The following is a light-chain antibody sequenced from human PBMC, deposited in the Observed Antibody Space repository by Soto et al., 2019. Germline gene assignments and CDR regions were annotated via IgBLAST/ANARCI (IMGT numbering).Light chain of an antibody. CDR3: QQSFYAPPT. J-gene: IGKJ1*01. Sequence: DIQVTQSPSSLSASVGDRVTITCRASQNIRTYLTWYQQKPGKAPKLLIYEASDLQSGVPSRFSGSGSGTDFSLTITRLQPEDFATYYCQQSFYAPPTFGQGTKVEIK. CDR1: QNIRTY. V-gene: IGKV1-39*01. CDR2: EAS.